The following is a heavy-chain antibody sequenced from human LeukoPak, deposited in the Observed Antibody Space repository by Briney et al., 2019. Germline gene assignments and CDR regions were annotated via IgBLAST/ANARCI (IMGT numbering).Heavy chain of an antibody. CDR3: AADRNTGSGYLYGGGSFDY. CDR1: GFTFSSYG. J-gene: IGHJ4*02. V-gene: IGHV3-33*01. D-gene: IGHD3-3*01. CDR2: IWYDGSNK. Sequence: PGRSLRLSCAASGFTFSSYGMHWVRQAPGQGLEWVAVIWYDGSNKYYSDSVKGRFTISRDNSKNTLFLQMNSLRAEDTAVYYCAADRNTGSGYLYGGGSFDYWGQGALVTVSS.